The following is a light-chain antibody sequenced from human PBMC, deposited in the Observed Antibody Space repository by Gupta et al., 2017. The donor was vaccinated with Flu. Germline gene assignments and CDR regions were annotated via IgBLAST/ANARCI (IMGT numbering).Light chain of an antibody. Sequence: NLMLAPPPSVPEPPGKTVTLSSTRCSGNIASNYAQWNQQRPGSSPTAVIYNDDQRPPGVPDRFSGSMDSSSNSASLTISGLKTEDEADYCCQTYDISNHWVFGGGTKVTVL. J-gene: IGLJ3*02. CDR3: QTYDISNHWV. CDR1: SGNIASNY. V-gene: IGLV6-57*01. CDR2: NDD.